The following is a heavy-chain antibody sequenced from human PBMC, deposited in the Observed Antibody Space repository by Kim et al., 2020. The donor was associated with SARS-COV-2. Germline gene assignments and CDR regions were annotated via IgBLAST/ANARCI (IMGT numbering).Heavy chain of an antibody. CDR3: AREVPYSSSSEHDY. Sequence: AQKFQGRVTITADESTSTAYMELSSLRSEDTAVYYCAREVPYSSSSEHDYWGQGTLVTVSS. V-gene: IGHV1-69*01. J-gene: IGHJ4*02. D-gene: IGHD6-6*01.